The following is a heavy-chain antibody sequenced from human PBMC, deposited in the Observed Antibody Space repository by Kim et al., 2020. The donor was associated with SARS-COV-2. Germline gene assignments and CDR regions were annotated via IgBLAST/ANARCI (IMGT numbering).Heavy chain of an antibody. J-gene: IGHJ4*02. V-gene: IGHV3-74*01. Sequence: GKGRYPITRDNAKNTLSRHMNRLRAEDTAVYYCARGGVYSYDSFDYWGQGTLVTVSS. CDR3: ARGGVYSYDSFDY. D-gene: IGHD5-18*01.